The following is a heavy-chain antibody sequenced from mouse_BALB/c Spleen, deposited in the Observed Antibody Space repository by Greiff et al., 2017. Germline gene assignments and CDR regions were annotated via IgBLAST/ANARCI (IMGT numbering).Heavy chain of an antibody. J-gene: IGHJ1*01. V-gene: IGHV1-69*02. Sequence: QVQLQQPGAELVKPGASVKLSCKASGYTFTSYWMHWVKQRPGQGLEWIGEIDPSDSYTNYNQKFKGKATLTVDKSSSTAYMQLSSLTSEDSAVYYCARAPYYGSSYWYFDVWGAGTTVTVSS. CDR2: IDPSDSYT. CDR1: GYTFTSYW. D-gene: IGHD1-1*01. CDR3: ARAPYYGSSYWYFDV.